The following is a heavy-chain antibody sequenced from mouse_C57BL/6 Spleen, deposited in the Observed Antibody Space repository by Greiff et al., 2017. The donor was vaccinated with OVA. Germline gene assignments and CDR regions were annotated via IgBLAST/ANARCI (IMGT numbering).Heavy chain of an antibody. CDR1: GYAFRSSW. V-gene: IGHV1-82*01. D-gene: IGHD2-4*01. CDR3: ARSIYYDYDSPFY. Sequence: LVESGPELVKPGASVKISCKASGYAFRSSWMKLVKQRPGKGLEWIGRIYPGDGDTKYNGKFKGKATLTADKSSSTAYMQLSSLTSEDSAVYFCARSIYYDYDSPFYWGQGTTLTVSS. J-gene: IGHJ2*01. CDR2: IYPGDGDT.